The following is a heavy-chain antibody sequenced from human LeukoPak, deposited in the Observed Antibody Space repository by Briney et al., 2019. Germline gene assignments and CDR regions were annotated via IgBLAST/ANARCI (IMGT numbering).Heavy chain of an antibody. V-gene: IGHV4-4*02. J-gene: IGHJ6*02. CDR1: GVSISSNNW. D-gene: IGHD3-16*01. Sequence: SETLSLTCAVSGVSISSNNWWSWVRQPPGKGLEWIGEINHSGSTNYNPSLKSRVTISVDTSKNQFSLKLSSVTAADTAVYYCARGFWAYYYYGMDVWGQGTTVTVSS. CDR3: ARGFWAYYYYGMDV. CDR2: INHSGST.